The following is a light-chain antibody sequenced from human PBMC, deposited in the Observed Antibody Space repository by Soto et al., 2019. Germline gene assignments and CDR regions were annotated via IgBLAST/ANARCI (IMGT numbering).Light chain of an antibody. CDR1: QSISSN. CDR2: DAS. CDR3: QQYNKWPLT. Sequence: ETVMTQSPATLSVSPGERATLSCRASQSISSNLAWFQQKPGQAPRLLIYDASTMATGFPARFSGSGSGTEFTLTISSLHSEDFAVYYCQQYNKWPLTFGGGTKVEIK. J-gene: IGKJ4*01. V-gene: IGKV3-15*01.